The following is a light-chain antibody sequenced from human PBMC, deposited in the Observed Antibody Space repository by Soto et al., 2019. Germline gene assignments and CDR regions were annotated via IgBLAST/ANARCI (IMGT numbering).Light chain of an antibody. CDR1: QSVSSSY. CDR2: GAS. Sequence: EIVLTQSPGTLSLSPGERATLSCRASQSVSSSYLAWYQQKPGQTPRLLIYGASSRATGIPDRFSGSGSETDFTLTISRLEPEDFAVYYCQQYGSSPRTFGQGTQVEIK. V-gene: IGKV3-20*01. J-gene: IGKJ1*01. CDR3: QQYGSSPRT.